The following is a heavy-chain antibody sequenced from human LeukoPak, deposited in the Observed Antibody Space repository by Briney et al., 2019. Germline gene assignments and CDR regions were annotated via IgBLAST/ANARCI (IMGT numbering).Heavy chain of an antibody. CDR2: IIPIFGTA. Sequence: ASVKVSCKASGGTFISYAISWVRQAPGQGLEWMGRIIPIFGTANYAQKFQRRVTITTDESTSTAYMELSSLRSEDTAVYYCARGSLPIVVLPAALDDWGQGTLVTVSS. CDR3: ARGSLPIVVLPAALDD. D-gene: IGHD2-2*01. V-gene: IGHV1-69*05. J-gene: IGHJ4*02. CDR1: GGTFISYA.